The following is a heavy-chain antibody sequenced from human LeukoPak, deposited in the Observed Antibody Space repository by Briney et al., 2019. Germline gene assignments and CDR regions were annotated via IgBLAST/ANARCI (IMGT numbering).Heavy chain of an antibody. Sequence: GGSLRLSCAASGFTFSSYSMNWVRQAPGKGLEWVSSTSSSSSYIYYADSVKGRFTISRDNAKNSLYLQMNSLRAEDTAVYYCARDIVLGDYADEGFDYWGQGTLVTVSS. CDR2: TSSSSSYI. CDR1: GFTFSSYS. J-gene: IGHJ4*02. D-gene: IGHD4-17*01. CDR3: ARDIVLGDYADEGFDY. V-gene: IGHV3-21*01.